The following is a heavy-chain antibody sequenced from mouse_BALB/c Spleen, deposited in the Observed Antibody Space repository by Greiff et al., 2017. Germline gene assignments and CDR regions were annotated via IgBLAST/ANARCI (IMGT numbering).Heavy chain of an antibody. J-gene: IGHJ4*01. CDR2: INPSTGYT. CDR3: AKYNWYAMDY. CDR1: GYTFTSYW. D-gene: IGHD4-1*02. V-gene: IGHV1-7*01. Sequence: VQLQQSGAELAKPGASVKMSCKASGYTFTSYWMHWVKQRPGQGLEWIGYINPSTGYTEYNQKFKDKATLTADKSSSTAYMQLSSLTSEDSAVYYCAKYNWYAMDYWGQGTSVTVSS.